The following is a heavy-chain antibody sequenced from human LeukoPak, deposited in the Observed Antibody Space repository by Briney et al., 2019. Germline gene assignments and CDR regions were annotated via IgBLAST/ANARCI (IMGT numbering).Heavy chain of an antibody. V-gene: IGHV3-66*02. CDR2: IYSGGST. Sequence: GGSLRLSCAASGFTVSSNYMSWVRQAPGKGLGWVSVIYSGGSTYYADSVKGRFTISRDNSKNTLYLQMNSLRAEDTAVYYCARDGRYCSSTSCLEAFDIWGQGTMVTVSS. D-gene: IGHD2-2*01. J-gene: IGHJ3*02. CDR3: ARDGRYCSSTSCLEAFDI. CDR1: GFTVSSNY.